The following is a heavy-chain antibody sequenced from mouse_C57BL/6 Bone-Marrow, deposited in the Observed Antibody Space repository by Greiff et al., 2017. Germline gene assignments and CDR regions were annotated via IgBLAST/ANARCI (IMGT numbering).Heavy chain of an antibody. CDR1: GYTFTSYW. CDR2: IDPSDSYT. J-gene: IGHJ2*01. CDR3: ARRGDYGSIDY. Sequence: QVQLQQPGAELVKPGASVKLSCKASGYTFTSYWMQWVKQRPGQGLEWIGEIDPSDSYTNYNQKFKGKATLTVDTSSSTAYMQLSSLTSEDSAVYYCARRGDYGSIDYWGQGTTLTVSS. D-gene: IGHD1-1*01. V-gene: IGHV1-50*01.